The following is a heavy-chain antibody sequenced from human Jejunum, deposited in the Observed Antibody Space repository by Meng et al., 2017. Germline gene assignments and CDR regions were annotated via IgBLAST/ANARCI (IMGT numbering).Heavy chain of an antibody. J-gene: IGHJ4*02. Sequence: EVGLLESGGGLVQPGGSLRLSCAASGFTFSNYVISWVRQAPGKGLEWVSAISGTGGITYYADSVKGRFTISRDNSKNTLYLQMNSLRAEDTAIYYCAKSDIVVAEDELGAYWGQGTLVTVSS. CDR1: GFTFSNYV. CDR2: ISGTGGIT. V-gene: IGHV3-23*01. D-gene: IGHD2-15*01. CDR3: AKSDIVVAEDELGAY.